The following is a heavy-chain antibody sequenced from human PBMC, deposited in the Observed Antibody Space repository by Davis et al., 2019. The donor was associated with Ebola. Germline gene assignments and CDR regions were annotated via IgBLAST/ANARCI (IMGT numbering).Heavy chain of an antibody. J-gene: IGHJ4*02. D-gene: IGHD4-11*01. CDR1: GDSISSSSFY. Sequence: SETLSLTCTVSGDSISSSSFYWGWIRQPPGKGLEWIGSVYYVGNTYYYPSLKSRVTISVDTSKNQFSLRLNSVTAADTALYYCATPQNYGSYFPPGYWGQGTLVTVSS. CDR2: VYYVGNT. V-gene: IGHV4-39*01. CDR3: ATPQNYGSYFPPGY.